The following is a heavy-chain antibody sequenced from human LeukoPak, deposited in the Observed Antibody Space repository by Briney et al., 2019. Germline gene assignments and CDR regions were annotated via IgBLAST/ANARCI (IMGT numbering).Heavy chain of an antibody. V-gene: IGHV1-18*01. CDR3: ARLGSSSRTRYNWFDP. CDR2: ISAYNGNT. CDR1: GYTFNSYG. J-gene: IGHJ5*02. Sequence: ASVKVSYKASGYTFNSYGISWVRQAPGQGPEWMGWISAYNGNTNYAQKFQGRVTMTTDTSTSTAYMELRSLRSDDTAVYYCARLGSSSRTRYNWFDPWGQGTLVTVSS. D-gene: IGHD6-6*01.